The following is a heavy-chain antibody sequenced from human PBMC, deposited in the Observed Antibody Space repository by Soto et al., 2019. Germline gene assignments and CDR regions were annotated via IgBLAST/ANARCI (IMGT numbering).Heavy chain of an antibody. CDR1: GFTFDDYA. V-gene: IGHV3-9*01. Sequence: PGGSLRLSCAASGFTFDDYAMHWVRQAPGKGLEWVSGISWNSGSIGCADSVKGRFTISRDNAKNSLYLQMNSLRAEDTALYYCAKDWAIAGFDAFDIWGQGTMVTVSS. CDR2: ISWNSGSI. J-gene: IGHJ3*02. CDR3: AKDWAIAGFDAFDI.